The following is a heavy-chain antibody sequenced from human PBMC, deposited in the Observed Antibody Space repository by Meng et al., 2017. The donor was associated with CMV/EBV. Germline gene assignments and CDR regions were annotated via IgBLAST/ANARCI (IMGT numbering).Heavy chain of an antibody. CDR3: ARGKVDIVN. CDR2: INHSGST. V-gene: IGHV4-34*01. Sequence: GSLRLSCAVYGGSFSGYYWSWIRQPPGKGLEWIGEINHSGSTNYNPSLKSRVTISVDTSKSQFSLKLSSVTAADTAVYYCARGKVDIVNWGQGTLVTVSS. J-gene: IGHJ4*02. D-gene: IGHD5-12*01. CDR1: GGSFSGYY.